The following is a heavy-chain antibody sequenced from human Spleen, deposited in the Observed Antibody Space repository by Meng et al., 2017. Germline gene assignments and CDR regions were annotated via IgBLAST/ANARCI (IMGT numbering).Heavy chain of an antibody. V-gene: IGHV3-21*01. CDR2: ISSSSSDI. CDR3: ASTTLVYYYDGSGYEMF. D-gene: IGHD3-22*01. J-gene: IGHJ4*02. Sequence: GGSLRLSCEASGFTFSSYRMNWFRQAPGKGLEWVSSISSSSSDIYYADSVKGRFTISRDNAKNSLYLQMNSLRAEDAAMYYCASTTLVYYYDGSGYEMFWGQGTRVTGYS. CDR1: GFTFSSYR.